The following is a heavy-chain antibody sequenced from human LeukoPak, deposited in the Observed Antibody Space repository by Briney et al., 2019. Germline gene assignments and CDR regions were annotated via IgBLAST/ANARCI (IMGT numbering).Heavy chain of an antibody. D-gene: IGHD6-19*01. Sequence: PGGSLRLSCAASGFTFSSYSMNWVRQAPGKGLEWVSSISGSSSYIYYADSVKGRFTISRDNAKNSLYLQMNSLRAEDTAVYYCARDRSDRLAVAGTSALDYWGQGTLVTVSS. CDR1: GFTFSSYS. J-gene: IGHJ4*02. V-gene: IGHV3-21*01. CDR2: ISGSSSYI. CDR3: ARDRSDRLAVAGTSALDY.